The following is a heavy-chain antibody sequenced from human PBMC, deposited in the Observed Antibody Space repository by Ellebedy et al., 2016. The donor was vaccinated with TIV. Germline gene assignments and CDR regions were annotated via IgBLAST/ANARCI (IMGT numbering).Heavy chain of an antibody. CDR3: VGDLDV. Sequence: PGGSLRLSCAASRVTFRSYWMHWVRQAPGEGLVWVARINNDGSSTNYADSVKGRFTISRDNAESILYLQMNSLRVEDTAMYYCVGDLDVWGQGILVTVSS. V-gene: IGHV3-74*01. J-gene: IGHJ4*02. CDR2: INNDGSST. D-gene: IGHD3-3*01. CDR1: RVTFRSYW.